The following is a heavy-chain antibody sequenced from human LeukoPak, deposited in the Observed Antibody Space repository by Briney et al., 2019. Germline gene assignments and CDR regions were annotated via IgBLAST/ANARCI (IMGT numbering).Heavy chain of an antibody. Sequence: GASVKVSCKASGYTFTGYYMHWVRQAPGQGLEWMGWINPNSGGTNYAQKFQGRVTMTRDTSISTAYMELSRLRSDDTAVYYCALPVGEYYDIYYYGMDVWGQGTTVTVSS. J-gene: IGHJ6*02. V-gene: IGHV1-2*02. D-gene: IGHD3-9*01. CDR3: ALPVGEYYDIYYYGMDV. CDR1: GYTFTGYY. CDR2: INPNSGGT.